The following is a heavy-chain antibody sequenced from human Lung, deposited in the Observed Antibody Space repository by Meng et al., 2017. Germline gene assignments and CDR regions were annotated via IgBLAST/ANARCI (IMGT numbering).Heavy chain of an antibody. J-gene: IGHJ4*01. CDR2: MKSNVDGGTV. CDR1: VFTFSNAW. V-gene: IGHV3-15*01. Sequence: EVKLVESGGGFVKPGGSLRLSCAASVFTFSNAWMTWVRQAPGKGLEWIGRMKSNVDGGTVDYAAAVKGRFFISRDDSENTFYLQMNSLKTEDTAVYYCSGHVDYWGHGTLVTVSS. CDR3: SGHVDY.